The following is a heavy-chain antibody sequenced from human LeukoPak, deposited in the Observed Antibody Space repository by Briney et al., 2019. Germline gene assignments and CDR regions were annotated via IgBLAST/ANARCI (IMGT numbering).Heavy chain of an antibody. CDR2: IYYSGST. D-gene: IGHD3-9*01. CDR1: GGSISSGGYY. Sequence: SETLSLTCTVSGGSISSGGYYWSWIRQHPGKGLEWIGYIYYSGSTYYNPSLKSRVTISVDTSKNQFSLKLSSVTAADTAVYYCARSRTAYYRYLERWGQGALVTVSS. V-gene: IGHV4-31*03. J-gene: IGHJ1*01. CDR3: ARSRTAYYRYLER.